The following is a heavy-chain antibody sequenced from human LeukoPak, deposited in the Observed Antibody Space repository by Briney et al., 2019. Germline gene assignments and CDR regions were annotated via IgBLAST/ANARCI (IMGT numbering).Heavy chain of an antibody. V-gene: IGHV3-23*01. D-gene: IGHD1-7*01. CDR2: ISGSGGST. CDR3: AKRRGLELLYYYYMDV. Sequence: GSLRLSCAASGFTFSSYAMTWVRQAPGKGLEWVSAISGSGGSTYYADSVKGRFTISRDNSKNTLFLQMNSLRAEDTAVYYCAKRRGLELLYYYYMDVWGKGTTVTVSS. J-gene: IGHJ6*03. CDR1: GFTFSSYA.